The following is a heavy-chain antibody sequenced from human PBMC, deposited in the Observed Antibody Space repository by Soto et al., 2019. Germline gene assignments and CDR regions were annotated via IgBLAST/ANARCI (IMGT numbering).Heavy chain of an antibody. CDR1: GGSISSYY. V-gene: IGHV4-4*07. Sequence: SETLSLTCTVSGGSISSYYWSWIRQPAGKGLEWIGRIYTSGSTNYNPSLKSRVTMSVDTSKNQFSLKLSSVTAADTAVYYCARARGWQQLPESYNWFDPWGQGTLVTVSS. J-gene: IGHJ5*02. D-gene: IGHD6-13*01. CDR3: ARARGWQQLPESYNWFDP. CDR2: IYTSGST.